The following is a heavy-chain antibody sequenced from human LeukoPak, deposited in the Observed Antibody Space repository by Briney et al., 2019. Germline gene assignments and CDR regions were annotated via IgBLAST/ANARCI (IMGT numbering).Heavy chain of an antibody. CDR2: TYYRSKWYH. CDR3: ARGNNGWIDY. V-gene: IGHV6-1*01. Sequence: SQTLSLTCDISGDSFSRYSAAWIWNTQSPSRGLEWLGRTYYRSKWYHDYAVSVKSRITISPDISKNQFSLQLNSVTPEDTAVYFCARGNNGWIDYWGQGTLVTVSS. D-gene: IGHD1/OR15-1a*01. J-gene: IGHJ4*02. CDR1: GDSFSRYSAA.